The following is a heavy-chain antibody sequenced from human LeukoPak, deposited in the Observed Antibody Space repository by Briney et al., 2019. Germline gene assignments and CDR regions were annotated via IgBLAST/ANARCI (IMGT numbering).Heavy chain of an antibody. V-gene: IGHV4-31*03. J-gene: IGHJ4*02. Sequence: SETLSLTCTVSGGSISSGGYYWSWIRQHPGKGLEWIGYIYYSGSTYYNPSLKSRVTISVDTSKNQFSLKLSSVTAADTAVYYCARVGFRELLYFDYWGQGTLVTVSS. CDR1: GGSISSGGYY. CDR2: IYYSGST. CDR3: ARVGFRELLYFDY. D-gene: IGHD3-10*01.